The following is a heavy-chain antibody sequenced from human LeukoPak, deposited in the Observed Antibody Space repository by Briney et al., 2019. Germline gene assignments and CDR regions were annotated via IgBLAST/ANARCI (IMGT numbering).Heavy chain of an antibody. J-gene: IGHJ4*02. CDR3: ARGGGCHRTHCYWADY. D-gene: IGHD2-21*02. Sequence: PGGSLRLSCAASSFAFSTYTMNWVRQPPGKGLEWVSSSTSSGSDMYYVDSVKGRFTISRDNTKNSLFLQMNSLRAEDTAVYYCARGGGCHRTHCYWADYWGQGTLVTVSS. CDR2: STSSGSDM. V-gene: IGHV3-21*01. CDR1: SFAFSTYT.